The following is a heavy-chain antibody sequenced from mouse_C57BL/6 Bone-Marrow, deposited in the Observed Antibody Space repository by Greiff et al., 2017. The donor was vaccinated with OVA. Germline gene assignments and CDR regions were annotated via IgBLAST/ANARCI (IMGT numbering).Heavy chain of an antibody. J-gene: IGHJ1*03. CDR1: GFSFNTYA. V-gene: IGHV10-1*01. D-gene: IGHD2-5*01. CDR2: IRSKSNNYAT. Sequence: DVMLVESGGGLVQPKGSLKLSCAASGFSFNTYAMNWVRQAPGTGLEWVARIRSKSNNYATYYADSVKDRFTISRDDSESMLYLQMNNLKTEDTAMYYCVRPGYSNPGGIDVWGTGTTVTVSS. CDR3: VRPGYSNPGGIDV.